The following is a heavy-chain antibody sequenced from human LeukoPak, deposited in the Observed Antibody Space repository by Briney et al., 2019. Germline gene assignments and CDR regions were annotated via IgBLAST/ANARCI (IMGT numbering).Heavy chain of an antibody. Sequence: RASVKVSCKASGYTLTGYYMHWVRQAPGQGLEWMGWINPNSGGTNYAQKFQGRVTMTRDTSISTAYMELSRLRSDDTAVYYCATSRDGYYYYYGTDVWGQGTTVNVSS. CDR1: GYTLTGYY. D-gene: IGHD5-24*01. CDR3: ATSRDGYYYYYGTDV. CDR2: INPNSGGT. V-gene: IGHV1-2*02. J-gene: IGHJ6*02.